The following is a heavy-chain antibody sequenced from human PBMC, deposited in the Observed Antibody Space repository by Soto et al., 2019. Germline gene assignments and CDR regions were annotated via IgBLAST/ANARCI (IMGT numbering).Heavy chain of an antibody. CDR1: GFTFSSYA. V-gene: IGHV3-23*01. D-gene: IGHD5-12*01. Sequence: GGSLRLSCAASGFTFSSYAMSWVRQAPGKGLEWVSAISGSGGSTYYADSVKGRFTISRDNSKNTLYLQMNSLRAEDTAVYYCAKVGGYDDYYYYMDVWGKGTTVTVSS. CDR3: AKVGGYDDYYYYMDV. CDR2: ISGSGGST. J-gene: IGHJ6*03.